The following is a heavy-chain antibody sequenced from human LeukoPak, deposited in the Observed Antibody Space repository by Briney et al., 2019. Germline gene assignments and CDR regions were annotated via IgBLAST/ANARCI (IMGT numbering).Heavy chain of an antibody. J-gene: IGHJ6*04. D-gene: IGHD4-11*01. CDR2: IRFDASNK. Sequence: GSLRLSCAASGFTFSTYGMHWVRQAPGKRLEWMAFIRFDASNKYYADSVKGRFTISRDNSKNTLYLQMNSLRAEDTAAYYCAKDRMTTAYYYYCMDVWGKGTTVTISS. CDR3: AKDRMTTAYYYYCMDV. V-gene: IGHV3-30*02. CDR1: GFTFSTYG.